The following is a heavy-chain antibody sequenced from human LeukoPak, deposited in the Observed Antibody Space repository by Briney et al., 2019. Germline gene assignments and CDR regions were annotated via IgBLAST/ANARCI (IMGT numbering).Heavy chain of an antibody. Sequence: GGSLRLSCVASKFTFSSYWMTWVRQSPGKGLEWVANINQEGTEQYYLDSVRGRFTISRDNAKNSLFLQMNSLRADDTAVYYCAREDYCVTTSCHIPDYWGQGTLVTVSS. D-gene: IGHD2-2*01. CDR3: AREDYCVTTSCHIPDY. CDR1: KFTFSSYW. CDR2: INQEGTEQ. J-gene: IGHJ4*02. V-gene: IGHV3-7*01.